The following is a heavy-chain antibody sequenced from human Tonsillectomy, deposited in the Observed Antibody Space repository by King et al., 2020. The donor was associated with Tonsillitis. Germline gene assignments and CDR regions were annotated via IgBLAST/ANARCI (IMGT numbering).Heavy chain of an antibody. CDR1: GGTFSSYA. CDR2: IIPIFGTA. CDR3: ARLGPGGYYYDSSGSSV. J-gene: IGHJ4*02. D-gene: IGHD3-22*01. V-gene: IGHV1-69*01. Sequence: QLVQSGAEVKKPGSSVKVSCKASGGTFSSYAISWVRQAPGQGLEWMGGIIPIFGTANYAQKFQGRVTITADESTSPAYMELGSLRSEDTAVYYCARLGPGGYYYDSSGSSVWGQGPLVTVSS.